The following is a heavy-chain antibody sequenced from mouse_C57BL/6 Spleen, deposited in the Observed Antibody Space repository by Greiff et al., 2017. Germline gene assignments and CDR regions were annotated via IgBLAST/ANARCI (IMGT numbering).Heavy chain of an antibody. CDR1: GYTFTSYW. CDR2: IHPNSGST. V-gene: IGHV1-64*01. D-gene: IGHD2-5*01. CDR3: ARGVIVTRYYFDY. J-gene: IGHJ2*01. Sequence: QVQLKQPGAELVKPGASVKLSCKASGYTFTSYWMHWVKQRPGQGLEWIGMIHPNSGSTNYNEKFKSKATLTVDKSSSTAYMQLSSLTSEDSAVYYCARGVIVTRYYFDYWGQGTTLPVSS.